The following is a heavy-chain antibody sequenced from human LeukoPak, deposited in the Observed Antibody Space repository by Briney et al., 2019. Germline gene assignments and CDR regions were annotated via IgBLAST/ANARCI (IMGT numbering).Heavy chain of an antibody. CDR3: ARVGSVYCSSTSCFDY. J-gene: IGHJ4*02. CDR1: GGSIGSGDYY. V-gene: IGHV4-30-4*01. D-gene: IGHD2-2*01. CDR2: IYYSGST. Sequence: PSETLSLTCTVSGGSIGSGDYYWSWIRQPPGKGLEWIGYIYYSGSTYYNPSLKSRVTISVDTSKNQFSLKLSSVTAADTAVYYSARVGSVYCSSTSCFDYWGQGTLVTVSS.